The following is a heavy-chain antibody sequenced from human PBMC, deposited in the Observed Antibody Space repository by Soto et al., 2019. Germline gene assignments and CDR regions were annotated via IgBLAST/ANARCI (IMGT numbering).Heavy chain of an antibody. Sequence: EVQLVESGGGLVQPGRSLRLSCTASGFTFGDYAMSWFRQAPGKGLEWVGFIRSKADGGTTAYAASVKDRFTISRDDSKSIAYLQMNSVKTEDTAVYYCTRDRPIDYWGQGTLVTVSS. V-gene: IGHV3-49*03. CDR1: GFTFGDYA. J-gene: IGHJ4*02. CDR2: IRSKADGGTT. CDR3: TRDRPIDY.